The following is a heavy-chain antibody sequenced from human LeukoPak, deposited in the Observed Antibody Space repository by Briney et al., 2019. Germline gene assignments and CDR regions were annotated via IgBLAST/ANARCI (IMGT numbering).Heavy chain of an antibody. J-gene: IGHJ4*02. Sequence: PSETLSLTCAVYGGSFSGYYWSWIRQPPGKGLEWIGEINHSGSTNYNPSLKSRVTISVDTSKNQFSLKLSSVTAADTAVYYCASVRPLITMVRGVISHWGQGTLVTVSS. V-gene: IGHV4-34*01. CDR2: INHSGST. CDR3: ASVRPLITMVRGVISH. CDR1: GGSFSGYY. D-gene: IGHD3-10*01.